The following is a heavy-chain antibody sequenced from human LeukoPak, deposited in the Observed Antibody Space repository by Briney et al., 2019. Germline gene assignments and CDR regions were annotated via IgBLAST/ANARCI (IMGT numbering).Heavy chain of an antibody. D-gene: IGHD3-10*01. Sequence: GSLRLSCAASGFTFSDYSMNWVRQAPGKGLEWVSSISSDSSYIYYADSLKRRLTISRDNAKNSLYLQMNSLRAEDTAVYYCARDVYYGSGSPRLDYWGQGTLVTVSS. V-gene: IGHV3-21*01. CDR3: ARDVYYGSGSPRLDY. J-gene: IGHJ4*02. CDR2: ISSDSSYI. CDR1: GFTFSDYS.